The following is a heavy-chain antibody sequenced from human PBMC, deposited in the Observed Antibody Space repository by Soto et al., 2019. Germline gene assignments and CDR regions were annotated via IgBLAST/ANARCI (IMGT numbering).Heavy chain of an antibody. V-gene: IGHV3-15*07. CDR2: IKSKTDGGTN. CDR3: TTDIIRSGSYSVTDVFDY. D-gene: IGHD1-26*01. Sequence: GGSLRLSCAASGFTFSNAWMNWVRQAPGKGLEWVGRIKSKTDGGTNDNAAPVKGRSSISRDDSIITLYLQMNSLITLDTAVYYCTTDIIRSGSYSVTDVFDYWGQGTLVTVSS. J-gene: IGHJ4*02. CDR1: GFTFSNAW.